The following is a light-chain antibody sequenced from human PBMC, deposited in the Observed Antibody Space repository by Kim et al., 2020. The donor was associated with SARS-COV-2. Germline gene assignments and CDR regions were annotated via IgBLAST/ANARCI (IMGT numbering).Light chain of an antibody. CDR1: NSYVGVYTY. J-gene: IGLJ3*02. Sequence: PRLYSTIPCPVPNSYVGVYTYVSWYQQLPVKAPKLLIYEVNKRPSGVPDRFSGSKSGIAASLTVSGLQAEDEADYYCSSYAGSDVVFGGGTQLTVL. CDR2: EVN. CDR3: SSYAGSDVV. V-gene: IGLV2-8*01.